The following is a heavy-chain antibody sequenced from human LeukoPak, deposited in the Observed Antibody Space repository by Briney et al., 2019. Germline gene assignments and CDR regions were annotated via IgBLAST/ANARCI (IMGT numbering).Heavy chain of an antibody. CDR3: ATKQWLAPPPDS. Sequence: GGSLRLSCAASGFTFSKYWMLWVRQAPGKGLESVSRINTDGTVTTYADSVNGRFTVTRDNADNTMFLQMNSVRDEDTAVYYCATKQWLAPPPDSWGQGTPVTVSS. CDR2: INTDGTVT. J-gene: IGHJ4*02. CDR1: GFTFSKYW. V-gene: IGHV3-74*01. D-gene: IGHD6-19*01.